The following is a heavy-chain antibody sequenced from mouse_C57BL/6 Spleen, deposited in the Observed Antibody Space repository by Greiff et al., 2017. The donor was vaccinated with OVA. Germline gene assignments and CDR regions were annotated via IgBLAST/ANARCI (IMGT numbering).Heavy chain of an antibody. J-gene: IGHJ1*03. CDR2: IDPETGGT. Sequence: QVQLKQSGAELVRPGASVTLSCKASGYTFTDYEMHWVKQTPVHGLEWIGAIDPETGGTAYNQKFKGKAILTADKSSSTAYMELRSLTSEDSAVYYCTRSGVTTVVNWYFDVWGTGTTVTVSS. CDR1: GYTFTDYE. D-gene: IGHD1-1*01. V-gene: IGHV1-15*01. CDR3: TRSGVTTVVNWYFDV.